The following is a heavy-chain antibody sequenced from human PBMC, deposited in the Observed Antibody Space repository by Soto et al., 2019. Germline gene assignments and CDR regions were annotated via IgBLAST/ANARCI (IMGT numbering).Heavy chain of an antibody. V-gene: IGHV3-23*01. J-gene: IGHJ1*01. CDR1: GFTFSNYA. D-gene: IGHD4-17*01. Sequence: EVQLLESGGGLVQPGGSLRLSCTASGFTFSNYAMNWVRQAPGKGLEWVSTISGSDGGPYYADSVKGLFTISSDQSKNTLYLQMNSLRAEDTAVYYCAKVGWDTMTTVTRGYFQHWGQGTLVTVSS. CDR2: ISGSDGGP. CDR3: AKVGWDTMTTVTRGYFQH.